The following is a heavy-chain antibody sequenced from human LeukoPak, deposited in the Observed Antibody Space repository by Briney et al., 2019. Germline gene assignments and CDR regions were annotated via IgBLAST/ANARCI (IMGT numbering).Heavy chain of an antibody. CDR1: GFTFSTSV. CDR3: AKGAVHYYDSGGFDY. Sequence: GGSLRLSCAASGFTFSTSVMSWVRQAPGKGLEWVSAISGPGDNTYYTDSVKGRFTISRDNSKNTLYLQMNSLRAEDTAVYYCAKGAVHYYDSGGFDYWGQGTLVTVSS. V-gene: IGHV3-23*01. J-gene: IGHJ4*02. D-gene: IGHD3-22*01. CDR2: ISGPGDNT.